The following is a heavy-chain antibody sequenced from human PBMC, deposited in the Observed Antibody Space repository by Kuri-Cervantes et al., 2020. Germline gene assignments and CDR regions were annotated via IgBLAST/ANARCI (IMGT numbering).Heavy chain of an antibody. D-gene: IGHD3-9*01. J-gene: IGHJ5*02. V-gene: IGHV3-30*18. CDR2: ISYDGSNK. Sequence: GGSLRLSCAASGFTFSSYGTHWVRQAPGKGLEWVAVISYDGSNKYYADSVKGRFTISRDNSKNTLYLQMNSLRAEDTAVYYCAKSALTYYDILTGYYRSWGQGTLVTVSS. CDR3: AKSALTYYDILTGYYRS. CDR1: GFTFSSYG.